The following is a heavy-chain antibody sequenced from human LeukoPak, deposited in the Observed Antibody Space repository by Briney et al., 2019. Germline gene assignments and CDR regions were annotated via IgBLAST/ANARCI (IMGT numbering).Heavy chain of an antibody. CDR2: ISSSSSYI. V-gene: IGHV3-21*01. CDR1: GFTFSSYS. CDR3: ASLQWGRYCSSTSCYDAFDI. J-gene: IGHJ3*02. D-gene: IGHD2-2*01. Sequence: GGSLRLSCAASGFTFSSYSMNWVRQAPGKGLEWVSSISSSSSYIYYADSVKGRFTFSRDNAKNSLYLQMNSLRAEDTAVYYCASLQWGRYCSSTSCYDAFDIWGQGTMVTVSS.